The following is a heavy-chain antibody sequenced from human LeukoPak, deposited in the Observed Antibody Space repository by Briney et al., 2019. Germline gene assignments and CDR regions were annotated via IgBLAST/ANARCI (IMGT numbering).Heavy chain of an antibody. V-gene: IGHV4-39*01. J-gene: IGHJ4*02. CDR2: VYYSGST. Sequence: SETLSLTCTVSGGSISSSSYYWGWIRQPPGKGLEWIGSVYYSGSTYYNPSLKSRATISVDTSKNQFSLKLSSVTAADTAVYYCARPGFWSGYYVDYWGQGTLVTVSS. CDR1: GGSISSSSYY. D-gene: IGHD3-3*01. CDR3: ARPGFWSGYYVDY.